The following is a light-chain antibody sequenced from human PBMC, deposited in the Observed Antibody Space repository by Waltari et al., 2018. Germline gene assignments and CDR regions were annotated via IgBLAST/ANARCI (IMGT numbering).Light chain of an antibody. CDR2: DDS. Sequence: SYVLTQPPSVSVAPGKTARITCGGNNIGSKSVHWYQQKPGQAPVLVVYDDSDRPSGIPQRFSGSNSGNTSTLTISRVEAGDEADYYCQVCDSSSDHPGVFGGGTKLTVL. J-gene: IGLJ3*02. CDR3: QVCDSSSDHPGV. V-gene: IGLV3-21*03. CDR1: NIGSKS.